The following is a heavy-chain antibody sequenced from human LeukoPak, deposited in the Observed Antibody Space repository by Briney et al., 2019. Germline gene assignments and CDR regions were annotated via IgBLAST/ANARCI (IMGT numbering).Heavy chain of an antibody. D-gene: IGHD4-23*01. J-gene: IGHJ3*02. CDR2: ISGSGGST. V-gene: IGHV3-23*01. CDR3: AKDWYGGRDAFDI. Sequence: PGGSLRLSCAASGFTFSSYAMSWVRQAPGKGLEWVSAISGSGGSTYYADSVKGRFTISRDNSKNTLCLQMNSLRAEDTAVYYCAKDWYGGRDAFDIWGQGTMVTVSS. CDR1: GFTFSSYA.